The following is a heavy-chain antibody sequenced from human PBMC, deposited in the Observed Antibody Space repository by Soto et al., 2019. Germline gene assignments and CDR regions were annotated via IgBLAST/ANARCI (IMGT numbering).Heavy chain of an antibody. CDR2: ISSSSSTI. Sequence: GGSLRLSCAASGFSFSSYSMNWVRQAPGKGLEWVSYISSSSSTIYYADSVKGRFTISRDNAKNSLYLQMNSLRTEDTAIYYCVRVSTATSNAFDIWGQGAMVTVSS. V-gene: IGHV3-48*01. J-gene: IGHJ3*02. CDR1: GFSFSSYS. D-gene: IGHD5-18*01. CDR3: VRVSTATSNAFDI.